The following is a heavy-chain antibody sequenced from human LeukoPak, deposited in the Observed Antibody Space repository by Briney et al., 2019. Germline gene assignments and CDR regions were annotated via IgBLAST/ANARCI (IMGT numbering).Heavy chain of an antibody. J-gene: IGHJ5*02. V-gene: IGHV2-5*02. CDR2: IYWDDDK. CDR1: GFSLSTSGVG. Sequence: SGPTLVKPTQTLTLTCTFSGFSLSTSGVGVGWTRQPPGKALEWLALIYWDDDKRYSPSLKGRLTITKDTSKNQVVLTMTNMDPVDTATYYCAPQDHAGSWFDPWGQGTLVTVSS. CDR3: APQDHAGSWFDP. D-gene: IGHD2-15*01.